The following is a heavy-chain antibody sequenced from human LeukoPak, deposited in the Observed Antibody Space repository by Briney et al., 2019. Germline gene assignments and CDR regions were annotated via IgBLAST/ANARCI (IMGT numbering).Heavy chain of an antibody. J-gene: IGHJ4*02. D-gene: IGHD3-10*01. Sequence: ASVKVSCKDSGYTFINYGITWVRQDPGQGLEWMGWISAYNSAYTGNTHYAQKLQGRVTMTTDTSTNTGYMELRSLRSDDTAVYYCAREYGSGSYTGIDYWGQGTLVTVSS. CDR1: GYTFINYG. V-gene: IGHV1-18*01. CDR3: AREYGSGSYTGIDY. CDR2: ISAYNSAYTGNT.